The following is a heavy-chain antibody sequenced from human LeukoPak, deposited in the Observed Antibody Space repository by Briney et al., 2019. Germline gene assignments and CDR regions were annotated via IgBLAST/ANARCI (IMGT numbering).Heavy chain of an antibody. Sequence: ASVEVSCKASGGTFSSYAISWVRQAPGQGLEWMGRIIPIFGTANYAQKFQGRVTITTDESTSTAYMELSSLRSEDTAVYYCARSRMVATSTAYYFDYWGQGTLVTVSS. CDR2: IIPIFGTA. J-gene: IGHJ4*02. CDR3: ARSRMVATSTAYYFDY. V-gene: IGHV1-69*05. CDR1: GGTFSSYA. D-gene: IGHD5-12*01.